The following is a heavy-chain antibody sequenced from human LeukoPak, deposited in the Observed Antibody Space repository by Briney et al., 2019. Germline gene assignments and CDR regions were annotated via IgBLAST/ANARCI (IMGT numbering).Heavy chain of an antibody. Sequence: PGGSLRLSCAASGFTFSSYAMSWVRQAPGKGLEWVSAISGSGGSTYYADSVKGRFTISRDNSKNTLYLQMNSLRAEDTAVYYCAKPNLYYGSQGYFDYWGQGTLVTVSS. CDR3: AKPNLYYGSQGYFDY. CDR1: GFTFSSYA. J-gene: IGHJ4*02. D-gene: IGHD3-10*01. CDR2: ISGSGGST. V-gene: IGHV3-23*01.